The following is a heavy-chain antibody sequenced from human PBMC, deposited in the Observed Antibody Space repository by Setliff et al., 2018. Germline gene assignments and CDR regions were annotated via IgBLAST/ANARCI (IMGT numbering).Heavy chain of an antibody. V-gene: IGHV3-23*01. J-gene: IGHJ4*02. CDR2: ISGSGGST. D-gene: IGHD1-26*01. CDR1: GFTFSSYA. Sequence: PGGSLRLSCAASGFTFSSYAMSWVRQAPGKGLEWVSAISGSGGSTYYADSVKGRFTISRDNARDSLYLQMNSLRAEDTAVYYCAKDMGAVDYWGQGTLVTVSS. CDR3: AKDMGAVDY.